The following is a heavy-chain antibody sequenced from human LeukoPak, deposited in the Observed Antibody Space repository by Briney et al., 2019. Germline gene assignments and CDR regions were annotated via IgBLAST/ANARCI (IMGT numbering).Heavy chain of an antibody. CDR1: GYSFTSYW. V-gene: IGHV5-51*01. Sequence: GESLKISCEGSGYSFTSYWIGWVRQMPGKGLEWMGIIYPGDPDTRYSPSFQGQVTISADKSISTAYLQWSSLKASDTAMYYCARAYVDIVATAGNYYYYGMDVWGQGTTVTVSS. D-gene: IGHD5-12*01. J-gene: IGHJ6*02. CDR2: IYPGDPDT. CDR3: ARAYVDIVATAGNYYYYGMDV.